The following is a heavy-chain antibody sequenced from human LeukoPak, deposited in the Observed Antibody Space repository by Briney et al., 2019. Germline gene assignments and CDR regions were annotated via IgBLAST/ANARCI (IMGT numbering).Heavy chain of an antibody. CDR2: TYYSGST. D-gene: IGHD6-13*01. V-gene: IGHV4-59*01. CDR1: GGSISSYY. Sequence: SETLSLTCTVSGGSISSYYWSWIRQPPGTGLEWIGYTYYSGSTNYNPSLKSRVTISVDTSKNQFSLKLSSVTAADTAVYYCARDLDSSSWYDWGQGTLVTVSS. CDR3: ARDLDSSSWYD. J-gene: IGHJ4*02.